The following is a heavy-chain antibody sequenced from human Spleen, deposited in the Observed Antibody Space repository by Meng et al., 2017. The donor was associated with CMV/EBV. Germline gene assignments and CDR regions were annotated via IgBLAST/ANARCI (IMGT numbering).Heavy chain of an antibody. CDR3: AREAATRSFSNYYGMDV. CDR1: GGSVTTGSYY. Sequence: SENLSLTCTVSGGSVTTGSYYWTWIRQPPGKGLEWIGQVPDTGSTNYSPSLKSRVTISVVTSRNYFSLKLSSVTAADTAVYFCAREAATRSFSNYYGMDVWGQGTTVTVSS. D-gene: IGHD6-6*01. CDR2: VPDTGST. V-gene: IGHV4-61*03. J-gene: IGHJ6*02.